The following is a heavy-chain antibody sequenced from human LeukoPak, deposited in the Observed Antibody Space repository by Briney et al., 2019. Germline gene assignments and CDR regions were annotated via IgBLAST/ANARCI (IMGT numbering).Heavy chain of an antibody. Sequence: PSQTLSLTCAVSGGSLSSGGYSWSWIRQPPGKGLEWIGYIYHSGSTYYNPSLKSRVTISVDRSKNQFSLKLSSVTAADTAVYYCARADWQRSLDYWGQGTLVTVSS. CDR3: ARADWQRSLDY. CDR1: GGSLSSGGYS. CDR2: IYHSGST. V-gene: IGHV4-30-2*01. D-gene: IGHD6-25*01. J-gene: IGHJ4*02.